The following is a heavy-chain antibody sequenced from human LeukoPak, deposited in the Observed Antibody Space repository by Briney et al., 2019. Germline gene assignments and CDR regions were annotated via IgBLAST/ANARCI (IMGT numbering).Heavy chain of an antibody. D-gene: IGHD6-19*01. CDR2: IYSGGSI. CDR1: GFTVSSNH. J-gene: IGHJ5*02. V-gene: IGHV3-66*01. Sequence: GGSLRLSCAASGFTVSSNHMSWVRQAPGKGLEWVSLIYSGGSIYYADSVKGRLTISRDNSKNTLYLQMNSLRAEDTAVYYCAKDPMVIAVAWGQGTLVTVSS. CDR3: AKDPMVIAVA.